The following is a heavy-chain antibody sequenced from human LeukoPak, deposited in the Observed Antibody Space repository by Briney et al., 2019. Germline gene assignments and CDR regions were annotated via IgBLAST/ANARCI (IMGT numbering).Heavy chain of an antibody. CDR1: GYSISSGYY. J-gene: IGHJ4*02. V-gene: IGHV4-38-2*02. CDR3: ARGVRRDGYNIGLDY. D-gene: IGHD5-24*01. CDR2: IYHSGST. Sequence: SETLSLTCTVSGYSISSGYYWGWIRQPPGKGLEWIESIYHSGSTYYNPSLKSRVTISVDTSKNQFSLKLSSVTAADTAVYYCARGVRRDGYNIGLDYWGQGTLVTVSS.